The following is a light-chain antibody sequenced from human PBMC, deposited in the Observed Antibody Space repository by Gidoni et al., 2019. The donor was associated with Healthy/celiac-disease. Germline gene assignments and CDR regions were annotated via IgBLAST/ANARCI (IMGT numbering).Light chain of an antibody. Sequence: DIQLTQSPSFLSASVGDRVTITCRASQGSSSYLAWYQQQPGKAPKLLIYAASTLQSGVPSRFSGSGSGTEFTLTSSSLQPEDFATYYCQQLNSYPLTFGGGTKVEIK. CDR3: QQLNSYPLT. J-gene: IGKJ4*01. CDR2: AAS. V-gene: IGKV1-9*01. CDR1: QGSSSY.